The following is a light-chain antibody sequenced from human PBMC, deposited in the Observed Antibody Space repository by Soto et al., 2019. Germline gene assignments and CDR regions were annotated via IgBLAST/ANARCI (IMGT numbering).Light chain of an antibody. J-gene: IGKJ1*01. Sequence: DIVMTQSPDSLAVSLGERATIHCKSSQSILFTSDNKNYLAWYQQKSGQPPRLLIYWASTRESGVPDRFSGRGSGTDFSLTISSLEAEDVAVYYCQQQYTTPRTFGQGTKVDIK. V-gene: IGKV4-1*01. CDR1: QSILFTSDNKNY. CDR2: WAS. CDR3: QQQYTTPRT.